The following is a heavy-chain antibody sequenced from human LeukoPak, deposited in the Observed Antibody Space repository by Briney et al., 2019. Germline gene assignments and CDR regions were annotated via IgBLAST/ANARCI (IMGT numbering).Heavy chain of an antibody. D-gene: IGHD2-15*01. Sequence: ASVKVSCKATGYTFTSYGISWVRQAPGQGLEWMGWISAYNGSTYYAPNLQGRVTMTTDTSTSTAYMELRSLRSDDRAVYYCARDNLAAIAGWGLDYWGQGTLVTVSS. CDR2: ISAYNGST. J-gene: IGHJ4*02. CDR3: ARDNLAAIAGWGLDY. CDR1: GYTFTSYG. V-gene: IGHV1-18*01.